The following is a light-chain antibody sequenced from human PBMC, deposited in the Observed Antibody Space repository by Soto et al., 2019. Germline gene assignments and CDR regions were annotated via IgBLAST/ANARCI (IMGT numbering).Light chain of an antibody. V-gene: IGKV3-20*01. Sequence: TVVTQSSGTLSLSPGGRAPLSCRASPRVCSRGLTWHQQKTGQAPRLLIYGASRRATGIPDRFSGSGSGTDFTLTISRLEPEDFAVYYCQQYGRSPPSWTFGQGTKVEIK. CDR1: PRVCSRG. J-gene: IGKJ1*01. CDR3: QQYGRSPPSWT. CDR2: GAS.